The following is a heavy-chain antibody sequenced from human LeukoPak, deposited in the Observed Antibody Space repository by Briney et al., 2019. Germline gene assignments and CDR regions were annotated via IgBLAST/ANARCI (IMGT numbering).Heavy chain of an antibody. V-gene: IGHV4-31*03. CDR1: GGSISSGAYY. Sequence: PSETLSLTCTVSGGSISSGAYYWTWIRQHPGKGLEWIGYIYYSGSTYYNPSLKSRVTIPVDMSKNQFSLKLSSVTAADTAMYYCARAEIWYYYDSSGYMFDYWGQGTLVTVSS. D-gene: IGHD3-22*01. CDR2: IYYSGST. J-gene: IGHJ4*02. CDR3: ARAEIWYYYDSSGYMFDY.